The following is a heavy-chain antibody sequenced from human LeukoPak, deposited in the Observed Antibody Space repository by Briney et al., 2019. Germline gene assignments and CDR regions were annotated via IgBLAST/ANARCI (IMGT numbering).Heavy chain of an antibody. J-gene: IGHJ3*02. CDR3: ARSSSGAFDI. D-gene: IGHD6-6*01. CDR2: IDPSDSYT. V-gene: IGHV5-10-1*01. Sequence: GESLRISFKGSGXSFTSYWISWVRQMPGKGLEWMGRIDPSDSYTNYSPSFQGHVTISADMSITTAYLQWSSLKASDTAMYYCARSSSGAFDIWGQGTMVTVSS. CDR1: GXSFTSYW.